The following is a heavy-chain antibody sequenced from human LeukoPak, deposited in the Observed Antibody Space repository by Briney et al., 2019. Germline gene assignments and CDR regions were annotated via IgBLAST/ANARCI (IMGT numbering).Heavy chain of an antibody. CDR3: AKGYRRYFDPPYYFDY. V-gene: IGHV3-23*01. J-gene: IGHJ4*02. CDR2: ISGSGGST. CDR1: GFTFSSYA. D-gene: IGHD3-9*01. Sequence: GSLRLSCAASGFTFSSYAMSWVRQAPGKGLEWVSAISGSGGSTYYADSVKGRFTISRDNSKNTLYLQMNSLRAEDTAVYYCAKGYRRYFDPPYYFDYWGQGTLVTVSS.